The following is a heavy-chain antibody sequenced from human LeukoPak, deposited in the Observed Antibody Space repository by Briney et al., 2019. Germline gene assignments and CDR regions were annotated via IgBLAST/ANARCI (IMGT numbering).Heavy chain of an antibody. J-gene: IGHJ5*01. CDR2: IKGDGSHT. CDR3: VRDWDHFDFDS. CDR1: GFTFSNYR. Sequence: GGSLRLSCAASGFTFSNYRMHWVRQAPGKGLVWVSRIKGDGSHTIYADSVKGRFTISRDNAKNTLYLKMKSLRAEDTAVYYCVRDWDHFDFDSWGLGTLVTVSS. V-gene: IGHV3-74*01. D-gene: IGHD3-9*01.